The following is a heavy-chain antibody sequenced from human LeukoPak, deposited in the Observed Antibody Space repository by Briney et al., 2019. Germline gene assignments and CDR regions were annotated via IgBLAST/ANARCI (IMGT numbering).Heavy chain of an antibody. V-gene: IGHV4-39*07. CDR2: IYYSGST. CDR3: ARLGIAVAAQNFDY. CDR1: GGSISSSTYY. Sequence: PSETLSLTCTVSGGSISSSTYYWGWIRQPPGKGLEWIGSIYYSGSTYYNPSLKSRVPISVHTSKNQFSLKLSSVAAADTAVYYCARLGIAVAAQNFDYWGQGTLVTVSS. D-gene: IGHD6-19*01. J-gene: IGHJ4*02.